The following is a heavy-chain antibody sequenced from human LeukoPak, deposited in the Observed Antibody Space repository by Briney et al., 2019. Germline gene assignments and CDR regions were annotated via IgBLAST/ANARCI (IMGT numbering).Heavy chain of an antibody. D-gene: IGHD5-18*01. J-gene: IGHJ4*02. CDR2: INHSGST. CDR1: GGSFSGYY. Sequence: SETLSLTCAVYGGSFSGYYWSWIRQPPGKGLEWIGEINHSGSTNYNPSLKSRVTISVDTSKNQFSLKLGSVTAADTAVYYCARVRGYSRTKSLDYWGQGTLVTVSS. CDR3: ARVRGYSRTKSLDY. V-gene: IGHV4-34*01.